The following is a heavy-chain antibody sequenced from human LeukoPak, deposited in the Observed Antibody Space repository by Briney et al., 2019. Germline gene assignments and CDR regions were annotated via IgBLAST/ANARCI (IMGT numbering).Heavy chain of an antibody. CDR3: ARGEYYFDY. D-gene: IGHD3-10*01. V-gene: IGHV3-7*01. CDR1: GLTFNSYW. CDR2: IKQDGSEE. J-gene: IGHJ4*02. Sequence: PGGSLRLSCATFGLTFNSYWMSWVRQAPGKGLEWVANIKQDGSEEYYVDSVKGRFTISRDNAKNSLYLQMNSLRAEDTAVYYCARGEYYFDYWGQGTLVTVSS.